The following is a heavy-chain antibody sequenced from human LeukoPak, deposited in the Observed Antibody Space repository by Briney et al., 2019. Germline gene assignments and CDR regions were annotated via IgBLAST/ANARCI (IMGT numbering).Heavy chain of an antibody. J-gene: IGHJ4*02. CDR3: ATSVLYFDWPNPLDY. V-gene: IGHV4-59*01. CDR1: GGSISSYY. Sequence: SETLSLTCTVSGGSISSYYWSWIRQPPGKGLEWIGYIYYSGSTNYNPSLKSRVTISVDTSKNQFSLKLSSVTAADTAVYYCATSVLYFDWPNPLDYWGQGTLVTVSS. D-gene: IGHD3-9*01. CDR2: IYYSGST.